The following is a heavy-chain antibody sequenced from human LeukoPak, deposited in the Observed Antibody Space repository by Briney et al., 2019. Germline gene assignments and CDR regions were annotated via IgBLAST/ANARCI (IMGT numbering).Heavy chain of an antibody. CDR2: IKQDGSAK. D-gene: IGHD2-2*01. J-gene: IGHJ4*02. Sequence: PGGSLRLSCAASGFTFSTYWMSWVRQAPGKGLEWVANIKQDGSAKYYVGSVKGRFTISRDNAKNSLYLHMNSLRADDTGVYYCATSFDAPGNMWGQGTLVTVSS. V-gene: IGHV3-7*01. CDR1: GFTFSTYW. CDR3: ATSFDAPGNM.